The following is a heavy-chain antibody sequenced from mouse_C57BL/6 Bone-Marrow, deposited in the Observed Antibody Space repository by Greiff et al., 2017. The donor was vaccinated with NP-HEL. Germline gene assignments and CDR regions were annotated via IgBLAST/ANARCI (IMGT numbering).Heavy chain of an antibody. CDR3: ARRGTVVDSYYFDD. CDR2: ISNGGGST. J-gene: IGHJ2*01. D-gene: IGHD1-1*01. Sequence: EVKLVESGGGLVQPGGSLKLSCAASGFTFSDYYMYWVRQTPEKRLEWVAYISNGGGSTYYPDTVKGRFTISRDNAKNTLYLQMSRLKSEDTAMYYCARRGTVVDSYYFDDWGQGTTLTVSS. CDR1: GFTFSDYY. V-gene: IGHV5-12*01.